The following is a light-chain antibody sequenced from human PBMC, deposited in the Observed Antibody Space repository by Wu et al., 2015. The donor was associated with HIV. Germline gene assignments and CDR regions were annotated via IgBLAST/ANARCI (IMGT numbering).Light chain of an antibody. CDR3: QQYNTWPRT. CDR1: HDFRPGV. CDR2: GAS. V-gene: IGKV3-15*01. J-gene: IGKJ1*01. Sequence: TQSPGSLSLSPGDRATLSCGAGHDFRPGVISWYQQKGDRPPRLILYGASTRATGIPARFSGSGSGTEFTLTISSLQSEDFAVYYCQQYNTWPRTFGQGTKVEI.